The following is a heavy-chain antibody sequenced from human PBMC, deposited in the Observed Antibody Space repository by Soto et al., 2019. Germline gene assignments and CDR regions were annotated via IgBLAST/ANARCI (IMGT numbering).Heavy chain of an antibody. V-gene: IGHV3-30*03. J-gene: IGHJ4*02. CDR1: GFSFKSYG. CDR2: ISNDGSKR. CDR3: AIASDETAVDDY. D-gene: IGHD2-21*02. Sequence: QVQVVESGGGVVQPGTSLRLSCVASGFSFKSYGMHWVRQAPGKGLEWVALISNDGSKRSYEDSVKGRFTVSRDNSKNTVSLQMNSLRAEDTAIYYCAIASDETAVDDYWGQGTHVIVSS.